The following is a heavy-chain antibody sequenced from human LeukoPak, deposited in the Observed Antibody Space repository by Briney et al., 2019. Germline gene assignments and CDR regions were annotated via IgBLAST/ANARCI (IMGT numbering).Heavy chain of an antibody. V-gene: IGHV4-34*01. Sequence: SETLSLTCAVYGGSFSGYYWSWIRQPPGKGLEWIGEINHGGSTNYNPSLKSRVTISVDTSKNQFSLKLSSVTAADTAVYYCARRVLGYCSSTNCYDPYYFDYWGQGTLVTVSS. J-gene: IGHJ4*02. D-gene: IGHD2-2*01. CDR2: INHGGST. CDR3: ARRVLGYCSSTNCYDPYYFDY. CDR1: GGSFSGYY.